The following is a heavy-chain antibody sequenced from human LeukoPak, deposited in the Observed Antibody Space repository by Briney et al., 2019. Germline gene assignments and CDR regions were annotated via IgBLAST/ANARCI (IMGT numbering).Heavy chain of an antibody. CDR2: LYTSGST. CDR3: VRDAQWGEFKWFDP. D-gene: IGHD6-19*01. CDR1: GGSVSNYF. V-gene: IGHV4-4*07. J-gene: IGHJ5*02. Sequence: PSETLSLTCTVSGGSVSNYFWSWIRQPAGKGLEWIGGLYTSGSTNYNPALKSRVTIFADKSKNQFSLKVSSVTAADTAVYYCVRDAQWGEFKWFDPWGQGALVTVSS.